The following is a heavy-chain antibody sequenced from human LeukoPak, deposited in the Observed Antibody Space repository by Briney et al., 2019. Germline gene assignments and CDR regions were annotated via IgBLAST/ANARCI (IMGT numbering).Heavy chain of an antibody. J-gene: IGHJ3*02. CDR1: GFTFSSYA. Sequence: GGSLRLACAASGFTFSSYALDWVRQAPGKGLEWVAVISKDGNSQNYADSVKGRFTISRDNSKNTLYLQMNSLRPEDTAVYYCAGESFDIWGQGTTVTVSS. CDR3: AGESFDI. CDR2: ISKDGNSQ. V-gene: IGHV3-30*04.